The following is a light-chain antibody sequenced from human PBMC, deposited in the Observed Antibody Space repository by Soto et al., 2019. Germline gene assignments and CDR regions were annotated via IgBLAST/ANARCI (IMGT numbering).Light chain of an antibody. J-gene: IGKJ5*01. CDR3: QQYNNWPIT. V-gene: IGKV3-15*01. CDR2: GAS. Sequence: EIVMTQSPATLSVSPGERATVSCRASQSVRSNLAWYQQKPGQAPRLLIYGASTRATGIPARFSGSGSGTEFNLTIRRLQSEDFEIYYCQQYNNWPITFGQGTRLEIK. CDR1: QSVRSN.